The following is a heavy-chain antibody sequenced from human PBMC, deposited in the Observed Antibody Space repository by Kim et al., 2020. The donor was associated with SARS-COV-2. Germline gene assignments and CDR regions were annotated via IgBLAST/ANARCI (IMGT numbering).Heavy chain of an antibody. CDR2: ISSNGGST. J-gene: IGHJ4*02. Sequence: GGSLRLFCSASGFTFSSYAMHWVRQAPGKGLEYVSAISSNGGSTYYADSVKGRFTISRDNSKNTLYLQMSSLRAEDTAVYYCVALRTVAGNSTSDYWGQGTLVTVSS. D-gene: IGHD6-19*01. V-gene: IGHV3-64D*06. CDR1: GFTFSSYA. CDR3: VALRTVAGNSTSDY.